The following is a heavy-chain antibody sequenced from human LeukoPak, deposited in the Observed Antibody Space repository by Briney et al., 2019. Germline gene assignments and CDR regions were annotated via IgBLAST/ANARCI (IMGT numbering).Heavy chain of an antibody. V-gene: IGHV3-23*01. CDR3: ARETRETKLANYFYESSGFSNIDY. CDR1: GFTLSSYA. D-gene: IGHD3-22*01. Sequence: GGSLRLSCAASGFTLSSYAMTWVRQAPGKGLEWVSTNNVGGDNSYSADSVKGRFTISRDNSKNTLYLQVSSLTAADTAVYYCARETRETKLANYFYESSGFSNIDYWGQGALVTVSS. CDR2: NNVGGDNS. J-gene: IGHJ4*02.